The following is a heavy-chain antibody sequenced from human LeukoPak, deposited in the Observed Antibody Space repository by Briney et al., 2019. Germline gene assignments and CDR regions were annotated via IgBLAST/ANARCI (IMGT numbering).Heavy chain of an antibody. J-gene: IGHJ5*02. D-gene: IGHD3-10*01. CDR3: ARRPRQYYGSGSYYNLAGGFDP. V-gene: IGHV4-34*01. Sequence: SETLSLTCTVSGGSISGYYWSWIRQPPGKGLEWIGEINHSGSTNYNPSLKSRVTISVDTSKNQFSLKLSSVTAADTAVYYCARRPRQYYGSGSYYNLAGGFDPWGQGTLVTVSS. CDR1: GGSISGYY. CDR2: INHSGST.